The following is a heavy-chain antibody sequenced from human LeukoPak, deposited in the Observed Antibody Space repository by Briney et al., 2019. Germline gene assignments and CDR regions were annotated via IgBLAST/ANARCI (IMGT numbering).Heavy chain of an antibody. Sequence: GGSLRLSCAASGFTFSSYWMSWARQAPGKGLEWVANIKQDGSEKYYVDSVKGRFTISRDNAKNSLYLQMNSLRAEDTAVYYCARVGGTLSFDIWGQGTMVTVSS. CDR1: GFTFSSYW. V-gene: IGHV3-7*01. CDR3: ARVGGTLSFDI. D-gene: IGHD2-15*01. CDR2: IKQDGSEK. J-gene: IGHJ3*02.